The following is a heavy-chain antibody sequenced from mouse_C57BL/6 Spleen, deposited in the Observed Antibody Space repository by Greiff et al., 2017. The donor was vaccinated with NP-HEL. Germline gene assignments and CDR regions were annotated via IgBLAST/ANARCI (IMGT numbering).Heavy chain of an antibody. Sequence: VQLQQSGAELVRPGSSVKLSCKASGYTFTSYWMHWVKQRPIQGLEWIGNIDPSDSETHYNQKFKDKATLTVDKSSSTAYMQLSSLTSEDSAVYYCAREGGDGYYDFDYWGQGTTLTVSS. CDR3: AREGGDGYYDFDY. CDR2: IDPSDSET. D-gene: IGHD2-3*01. CDR1: GYTFTSYW. V-gene: IGHV1-52*01. J-gene: IGHJ2*01.